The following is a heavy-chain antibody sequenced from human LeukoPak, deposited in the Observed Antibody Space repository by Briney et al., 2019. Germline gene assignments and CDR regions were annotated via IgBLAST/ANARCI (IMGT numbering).Heavy chain of an antibody. D-gene: IGHD1-1*01. V-gene: IGHV4-30-4*01. CDR1: GGSISSVDYY. CDR2: IYYSGTI. J-gene: IGHJ4*02. Sequence: ASETLSLTCTVSGGSISSVDYYWSWIRQPPGKGLEWIGSIYYSGTIDTNPSLKSRVTISVDTSKKQFSLKPSSMTAADTAVYSCAREARTYYFDYWGQGTLVTVSS. CDR3: AREARTYYFDY.